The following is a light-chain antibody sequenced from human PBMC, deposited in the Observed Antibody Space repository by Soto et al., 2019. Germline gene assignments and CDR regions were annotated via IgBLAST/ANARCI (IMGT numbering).Light chain of an antibody. J-gene: IGKJ1*01. CDR1: QTVDSRY. CDR3: QQYESTVWT. CDR2: ATS. Sequence: EIVLTQSPGTLSLSPGETATLSCRASQTVDSRYLAWYQQKRGQAPTLLIYATSSRATGVPDRFSGGGSGPDFTLTIRRLEPEDFAVYYCQQYESTVWTFGQGTKVDIK. V-gene: IGKV3-20*01.